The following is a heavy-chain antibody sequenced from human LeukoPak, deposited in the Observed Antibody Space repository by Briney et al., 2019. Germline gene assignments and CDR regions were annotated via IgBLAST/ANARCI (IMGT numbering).Heavy chain of an antibody. D-gene: IGHD2-15*01. Sequence: GGSLRLSCAASGFTVSSNYMSWVRQAPGKGLEWVSGIYSGGSTYYADTVKGRFTISRDNSKNTLYLQMNSLRAEDTAVYYCAREHPGYCSGGSCYSLDYWGQGTLVTVSS. CDR3: AREHPGYCSGGSCYSLDY. V-gene: IGHV3-66*01. J-gene: IGHJ4*02. CDR2: IYSGGST. CDR1: GFTVSSNY.